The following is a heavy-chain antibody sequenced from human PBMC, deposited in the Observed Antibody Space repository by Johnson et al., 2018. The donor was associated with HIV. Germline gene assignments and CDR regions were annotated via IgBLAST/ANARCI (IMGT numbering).Heavy chain of an antibody. D-gene: IGHD6-13*01. CDR3: AKDIRISSTGAFDI. V-gene: IGHV3-9*01. CDR2: ISWNSGSI. CDR1: GFTFDDYA. J-gene: IGHJ3*02. Sequence: VQLVESGGGLVQPGRSLRLSCAASGFTFDDYAMHWVRQAPGKGLEWVSGISWNSGSIGYADSVKGRFTISRDNAKNSLYLQMNSLRAEDTALYYCAKDIRISSTGAFDIWGRGTMVTVSS.